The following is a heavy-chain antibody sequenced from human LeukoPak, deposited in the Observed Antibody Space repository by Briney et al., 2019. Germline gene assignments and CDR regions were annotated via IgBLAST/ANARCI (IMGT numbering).Heavy chain of an antibody. CDR3: ATDNWNPIKPINYYYYGMDV. CDR2: IYYSGST. Sequence: SETLSLTCTVSGGSISSSSYYWGWIRQPPGKGLEWIGSIYYSGSTYYNPSLKSRVTISVDTSKNQFSLKLSSVTAADTAVYYCATDNWNPIKPINYYYYGMDVWGQGTTVTVSS. D-gene: IGHD1-20*01. V-gene: IGHV4-39*01. J-gene: IGHJ6*02. CDR1: GGSISSSSYY.